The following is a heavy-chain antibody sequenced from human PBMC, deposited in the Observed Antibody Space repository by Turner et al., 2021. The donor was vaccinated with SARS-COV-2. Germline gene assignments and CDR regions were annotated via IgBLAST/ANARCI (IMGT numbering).Heavy chain of an antibody. CDR2: IYSGGTP. CDR3: ARDDPLGGMDV. CDR1: GFTVSSNY. Sequence: EVQLVETGGGLIQPGGTLRRSCAASGFTVSSNYMGWVRQAQGRGLEWVSLIYSGGTPNYADSVKGRFTVSRDNSKNALYLQMNSLRAEDTAVYYCARDDPLGGMDVWGQGTTVTVSS. V-gene: IGHV3-53*02. J-gene: IGHJ6*02.